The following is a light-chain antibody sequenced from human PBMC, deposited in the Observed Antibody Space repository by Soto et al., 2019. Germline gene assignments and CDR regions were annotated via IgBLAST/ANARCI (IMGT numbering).Light chain of an antibody. CDR1: SSDVGGYNY. J-gene: IGLJ1*01. CDR3: SSYTSSSSYV. Sequence: QSVLTQPASVSGSPGQSITISCTGTSSDVGGYNYVSWYQQHPGKAPKLMIYDVSNRPSGVSNRFSGSKSGNTASLTISGLQGEDAADYYCSSYTSSSSYVFGTGTKLTVL. V-gene: IGLV2-14*01. CDR2: DVS.